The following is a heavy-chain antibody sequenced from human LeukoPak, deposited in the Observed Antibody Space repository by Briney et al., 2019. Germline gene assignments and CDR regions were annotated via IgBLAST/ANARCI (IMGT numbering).Heavy chain of an antibody. CDR1: GFTVSSNY. CDR3: ARDLVGASDY. Sequence: SGGSLRPSCAASGFTVSSNYMSWVRQAPGKGLEWVSVIYSGGSTYYADSVKGRFTISRDNSKNTLYLQMNSLRAEDTAVYYCARDLVGASDYWGQGTLVTVSS. J-gene: IGHJ4*02. D-gene: IGHD1-26*01. CDR2: IYSGGST. V-gene: IGHV3-66*01.